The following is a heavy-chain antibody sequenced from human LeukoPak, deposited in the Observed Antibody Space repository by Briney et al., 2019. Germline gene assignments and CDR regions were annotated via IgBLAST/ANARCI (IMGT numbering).Heavy chain of an antibody. CDR3: ARLGVHCRITSCYLVY. D-gene: IGHD2-2*01. V-gene: IGHV4-39*01. J-gene: IGHJ4*02. CDR1: GVSIRSSNYY. CDR2: IYYSGST. Sequence: SETLSLTCTVSGVSIRSSNYYCGWIRQPPGKGLEWIGCIYYSGSTYYNPPLKNRVTISVDTSTNQFSLRLSSVTAADAAVYYCARLGVHCRITSCYLVYWGQGTLVTVSS.